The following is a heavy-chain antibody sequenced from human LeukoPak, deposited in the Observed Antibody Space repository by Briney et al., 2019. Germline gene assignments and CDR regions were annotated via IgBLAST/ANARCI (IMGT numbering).Heavy chain of an antibody. CDR3: ARLMIAALFWFDP. CDR1: GGSISSSSYY. V-gene: IGHV4-39*01. CDR2: IYYSGST. J-gene: IGHJ5*02. D-gene: IGHD6-13*01. Sequence: SSETLSLTCTVSGGSISSSSYYWGWIRQPPGKGLEWIGSIYYSGSTYSNPSLTTRVTISVDTSKNQCSLKLSSVTAADTAVYYCARLMIAALFWFDPWGKGTLVTVSS.